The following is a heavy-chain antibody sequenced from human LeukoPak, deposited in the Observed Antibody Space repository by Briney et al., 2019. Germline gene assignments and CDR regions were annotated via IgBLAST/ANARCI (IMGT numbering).Heavy chain of an antibody. Sequence: ASLKVSCKASGYTFTGHYIHWVRQAPGQGLEWMGWINPNSGGTNYQQKFQGRVTMTRDTSSSTVYMELSSLRPDDTAIYYCARDRGPEWWGSFDFWGQGTPVTVSS. CDR3: ARDRGPEWWGSFDF. J-gene: IGHJ4*02. CDR2: INPNSGGT. V-gene: IGHV1-2*02. CDR1: GYTFTGHY. D-gene: IGHD3-16*01.